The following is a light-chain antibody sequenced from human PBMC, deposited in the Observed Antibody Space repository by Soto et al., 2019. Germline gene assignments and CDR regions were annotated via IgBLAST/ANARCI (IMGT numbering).Light chain of an antibody. J-gene: IGLJ3*02. CDR2: EVT. Sequence: QSVLTQPPSASRAPGQSVTISCTGTSSDVGAYNYVSWYQQHAGKAPKLVIYEVTKRPSGVPDRFSGSKSANTASLTVSGHQAEDEADYYCSSFASSNTWVFGGGTKLTVL. CDR1: SSDVGAYNY. CDR3: SSFASSNTWV. V-gene: IGLV2-8*02.